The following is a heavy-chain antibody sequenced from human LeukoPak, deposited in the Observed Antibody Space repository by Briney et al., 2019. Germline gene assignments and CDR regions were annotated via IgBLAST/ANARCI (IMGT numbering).Heavy chain of an antibody. CDR3: ARGHQPRPGYSSGWGKRYYFDY. CDR2: MNPNSGNT. D-gene: IGHD6-19*01. CDR1: GYTFTSYD. Sequence: ASVKVSCRASGYTFTSYDINWVRQATGQGLEWMGWMNPNSGNTGYAQKFQGRVTMTRNTSISTAYMELSSLRSEDTAVCYCARGHQPRPGYSSGWGKRYYFDYWGQGTLVTVSS. V-gene: IGHV1-8*01. J-gene: IGHJ4*02.